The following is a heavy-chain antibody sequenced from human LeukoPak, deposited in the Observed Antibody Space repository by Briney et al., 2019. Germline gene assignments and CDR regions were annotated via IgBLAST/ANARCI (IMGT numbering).Heavy chain of an antibody. CDR1: GYTFTSYG. D-gene: IGHD1-26*01. Sequence: ASVKVSCKASGYTFTSYGISWVRQAPGQGLEWMGWISAYNGNTNYAQKLQGRVTMTTDTSTSTAYMELRSLRSDDTAVYYCAREVTSGSYYRDAFDIWGQGTMVTVSS. CDR2: ISAYNGNT. J-gene: IGHJ3*02. CDR3: AREVTSGSYYRDAFDI. V-gene: IGHV1-18*01.